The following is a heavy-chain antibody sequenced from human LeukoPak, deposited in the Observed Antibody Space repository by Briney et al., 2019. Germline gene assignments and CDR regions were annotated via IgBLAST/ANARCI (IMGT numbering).Heavy chain of an antibody. J-gene: IGHJ6*02. V-gene: IGHV3-30*18. CDR2: ISYDGSNK. Sequence: PGGSLRLSCAASGFTFSSYGMHWVRQAPGKGLEWVAVISYDGSNKYYADSVKGRFTISRDNSKNTLYLQMNSLRAEDTAVYYCAKDSMVRGVILYYYYGMDVWGQGTTVTVSS. D-gene: IGHD3-10*01. CDR3: AKDSMVRGVILYYYYGMDV. CDR1: GFTFSSYG.